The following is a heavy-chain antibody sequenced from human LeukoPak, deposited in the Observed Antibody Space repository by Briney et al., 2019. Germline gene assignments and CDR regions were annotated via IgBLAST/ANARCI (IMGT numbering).Heavy chain of an antibody. J-gene: IGHJ5*02. CDR2: FYYSGST. D-gene: IGHD2-15*01. CDR3: ARDIAIPWFYE. CDR1: GGSISSGGYY. Sequence: SETLSLTCTVSGGSISSGGYYWSWIRQHPGKGLEWIGYFYYSGSTYYNPSLKSRVTISVDTSKNQFSLKLSSVTAADTAVYYCARDIAIPWFYEWGQGTLVTVSS. V-gene: IGHV4-31*03.